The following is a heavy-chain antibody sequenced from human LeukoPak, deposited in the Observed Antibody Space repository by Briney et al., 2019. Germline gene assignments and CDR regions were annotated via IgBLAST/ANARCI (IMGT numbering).Heavy chain of an antibody. CDR1: GFTFSSYW. V-gene: IGHV3-74*01. D-gene: IGHD1-1*01. Sequence: GGSLRLSCAASGFTFSSYWMHWVRQAPGKGLVWVSRINSDGGSTTYADSVKGRFTISRDNAKNTLYLHMNSLRAEDTAVYYCAKDESPTGAVFFFDTWGQGTLVTVSS. CDR3: AKDESPTGAVFFFDT. CDR2: INSDGGST. J-gene: IGHJ4*02.